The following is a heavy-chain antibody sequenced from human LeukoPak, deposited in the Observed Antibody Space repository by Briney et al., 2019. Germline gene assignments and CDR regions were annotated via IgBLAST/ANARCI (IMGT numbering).Heavy chain of an antibody. D-gene: IGHD3-10*01. J-gene: IGHJ6*04. CDR1: GVSISSSNW. Sequence: KPAETLSLTCAVSGVSISSSNWGSGGRQPRGRGLGWIGEIYHSGSTKYNPCLKSRVTISVEKRKNRFSMRMSTVTAADTAVYYCARDKGSGSYSYYYYGMDVWGKGTTVTVSS. V-gene: IGHV4-4*02. CDR2: IYHSGST. CDR3: ARDKGSGSYSYYYYGMDV.